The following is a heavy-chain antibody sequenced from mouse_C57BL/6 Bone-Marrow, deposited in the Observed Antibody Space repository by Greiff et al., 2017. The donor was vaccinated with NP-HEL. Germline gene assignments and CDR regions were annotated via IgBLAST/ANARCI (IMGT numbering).Heavy chain of an antibody. Sequence: VKLMESGAELARPGASVKLSCKASGYTFTSYGISWVKQRTGQGLEWIGEIYPRSGNTYYNEKFKGKATLTADKSSSTAYMELRSLTSEDSAVYFCARLLYYAMDYWGQGTSVTVSS. V-gene: IGHV1-81*01. CDR2: IYPRSGNT. D-gene: IGHD2-1*01. J-gene: IGHJ4*01. CDR3: ARLLYYAMDY. CDR1: GYTFTSYG.